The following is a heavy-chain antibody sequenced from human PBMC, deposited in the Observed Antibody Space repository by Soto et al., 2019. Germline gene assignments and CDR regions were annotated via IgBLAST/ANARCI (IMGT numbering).Heavy chain of an antibody. Sequence: SETLSLTCTVTGGSMTSGDQYWTWIRHRPGEGLEWFGYINHRGSLYYNPSLKSLVSMSVETSKNQFSLNLSSVTAADTAVYSCARALPPRQVRSMDVWGQETTVTVSS. V-gene: IGHV4-31*01. CDR3: ARALPPRQVRSMDV. CDR2: INHRGSL. D-gene: IGHD1-1*01. CDR1: GGSMTSGDQY. J-gene: IGHJ6*02.